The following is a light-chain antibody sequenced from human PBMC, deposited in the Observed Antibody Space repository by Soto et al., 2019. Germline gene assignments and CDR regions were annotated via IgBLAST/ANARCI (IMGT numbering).Light chain of an antibody. Sequence: DIQMTQSPSSLSASVGDRVTITCRADQPVQDYLNWYQHKPGKPPRLLLYSISTLQTGVPSRFSGSGSGTEFTLTIISLKAEDFATYDCHQSYRVPLTFGGGTKVEI. CDR3: HQSYRVPLT. V-gene: IGKV1-39*01. J-gene: IGKJ4*01. CDR1: QPVQDY. CDR2: SIS.